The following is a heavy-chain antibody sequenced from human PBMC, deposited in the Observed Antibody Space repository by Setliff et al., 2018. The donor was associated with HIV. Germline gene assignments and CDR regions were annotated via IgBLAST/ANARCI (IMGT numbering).Heavy chain of an antibody. CDR1: GYTLTELS. Sequence: GASVKVSCKVSGYTLTELSRHWVRQAPGKGLEWMGSFDPKDGKTRYAQKFQGRVTMTEDTSTDTAYMELSSLRSEDTAVYYYVTGYCSVGSCYSVDFDYWGQGTLVTVSS. D-gene: IGHD2-15*01. CDR3: VTGYCSVGSCYSVDFDY. V-gene: IGHV1-24*01. J-gene: IGHJ4*02. CDR2: FDPKDGKT.